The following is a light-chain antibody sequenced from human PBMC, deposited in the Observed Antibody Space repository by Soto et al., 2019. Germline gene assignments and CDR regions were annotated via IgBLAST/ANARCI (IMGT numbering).Light chain of an antibody. J-gene: IGKJ2*01. CDR1: PSISSW. Sequence: DSQMTQSPSTLSASVGDRVTITCLASPSISSWLAWYQQKPGKAPKLLIYDASSLESEVPSRFSGSGSGPEFPLTISSLQPDDFATYYCQQYNSYSLYTFGQGTKLAIK. V-gene: IGKV1-5*01. CDR2: DAS. CDR3: QQYNSYSLYT.